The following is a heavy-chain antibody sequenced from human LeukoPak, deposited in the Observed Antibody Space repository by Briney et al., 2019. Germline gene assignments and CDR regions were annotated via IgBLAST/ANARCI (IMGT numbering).Heavy chain of an antibody. CDR1: GFTFSSHW. Sequence: GGSLRLSCAASGFTFSSHWMHWVRQAPGKGLVWVSRINSVGSRTDYADSVKGRFTISRDNARNTLYLQMNSLRAEDTAVYHCTSDTVDTTLGIDYWGQGTLVTVSS. J-gene: IGHJ4*02. D-gene: IGHD5-18*01. CDR3: TSDTVDTTLGIDY. CDR2: INSVGSRT. V-gene: IGHV3-74*01.